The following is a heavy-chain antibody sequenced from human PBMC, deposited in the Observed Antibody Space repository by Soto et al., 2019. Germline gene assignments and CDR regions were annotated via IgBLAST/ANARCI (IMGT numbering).Heavy chain of an antibody. J-gene: IGHJ1*01. CDR3: ARHWGRGAAGTCYN. CDR1: SGALCVYC. V-gene: IGHV4-34*01. CDR2: INHSGTT. Sequence: SETLSLTFYVYSGALCVYCWSWIRQPPGKGLEWIGEINHSGTTNYNPSLNSRVTISVDTSKNQFSLKLSSVTAADTAVYYCARHWGRGAAGTCYNWGQG. D-gene: IGHD6-13*01.